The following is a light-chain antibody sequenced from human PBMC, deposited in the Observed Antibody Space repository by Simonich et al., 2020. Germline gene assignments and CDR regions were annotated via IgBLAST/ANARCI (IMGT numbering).Light chain of an antibody. CDR2: GAS. CDR3: QQYNNWPWT. V-gene: IGKV3-15*01. Sequence: EIVMTQSPATLSVSPGERDTLYCRARQSVSSNLAWYQQKPGQAPRLLIYGASTRATGIPARFSGSGSWTEFTLTISSMQSEDFAVYYCQQYNNWPWTFGQGTKVEIK. CDR1: QSVSSN. J-gene: IGKJ1*01.